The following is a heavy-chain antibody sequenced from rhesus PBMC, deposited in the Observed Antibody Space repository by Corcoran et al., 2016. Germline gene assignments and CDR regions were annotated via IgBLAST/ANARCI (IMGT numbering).Heavy chain of an antibody. J-gene: IGHJ6*01. D-gene: IGHD4-29*01. CDR2: INSGGGST. V-gene: IGHV3S5*01. CDR3: AKEDYGSSYYGLDS. Sequence: EVQLVETGGGLVQPGGSLKLSGAASGLTCSRYGMSWVRQAPGKGLEWVSAINSGGGSTYYADSVKGRFTISRDNSKNTLSLQMNSLRAEDTAVYYCAKEDYGSSYYGLDSWGQGVVVTVPS. CDR1: GLTCSRYG.